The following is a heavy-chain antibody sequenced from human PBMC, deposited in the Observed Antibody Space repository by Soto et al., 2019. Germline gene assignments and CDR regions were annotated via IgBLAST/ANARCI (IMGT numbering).Heavy chain of an antibody. CDR1: GFSLTSVGAG. Sequence: QITLKECGPTLVKPTQTLTLTCTFSGFSLTSVGAGVGCIRQPPGKALEWLALIYWKDDKRYSPSVKSRVTITKDTTKNQEVFTMKNMDPLDTATYYCAHSGDGYNWHYEYWGQGIVVTVPS. J-gene: IGHJ4*02. CDR3: AHSGDGYNWHYEY. CDR2: IYWKDDK. V-gene: IGHV2-5*01. D-gene: IGHD5-12*01.